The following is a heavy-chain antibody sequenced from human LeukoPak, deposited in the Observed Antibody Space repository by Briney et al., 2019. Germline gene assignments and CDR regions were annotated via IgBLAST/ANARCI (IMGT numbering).Heavy chain of an antibody. V-gene: IGHV4-34*01. Sequence: SETLSLTCAVYGGSFSGYYWSWIRQPPGKGLEWIGEINHSGSTNYNPSLKSRVTISVDTSKNQFSLKLSSVTAADTAVYYCARVLKGSSGQHWYFDLWGRGTLVTVSS. CDR3: ARVLKGSSGQHWYFDL. CDR1: GGSFSGYY. D-gene: IGHD6-19*01. J-gene: IGHJ2*01. CDR2: INHSGST.